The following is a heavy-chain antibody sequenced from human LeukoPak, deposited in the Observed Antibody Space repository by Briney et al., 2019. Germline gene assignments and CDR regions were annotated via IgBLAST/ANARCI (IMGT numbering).Heavy chain of an antibody. J-gene: IGHJ3*02. D-gene: IGHD3-9*01. Sequence: GASVKVSCEASGYTFTSYGISWVRQAPGQGLEWMGWISAYNGNRNYAQKLQGRVTMTTDTSTSTAYMELRSLRSDDTAVYYCARDLGITISHAFDIWGQGTMVTVSS. CDR1: GYTFTSYG. CDR3: ARDLGITISHAFDI. V-gene: IGHV1-18*01. CDR2: ISAYNGNR.